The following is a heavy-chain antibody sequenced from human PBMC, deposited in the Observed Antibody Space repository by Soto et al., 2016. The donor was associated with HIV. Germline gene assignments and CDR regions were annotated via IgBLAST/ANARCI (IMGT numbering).Heavy chain of an antibody. CDR1: GYTFTGYY. V-gene: IGHV1-2*02. CDR3: ARGFCSDGTCQYYFDY. J-gene: IGHJ4*02. CDR2: INPNSGGT. Sequence: QVQLVQSGAEVKKPGASVKVSCKASGYTFTGYYMHWVRQAPGQGLEWMGWINPNSGGTNYAQKFQGRVTMTRDTSISTAYMELSRLRSDDTAVYYCARGFCSDGTCQYYFDYWGQGTLVTVSS. D-gene: IGHD2-15*01.